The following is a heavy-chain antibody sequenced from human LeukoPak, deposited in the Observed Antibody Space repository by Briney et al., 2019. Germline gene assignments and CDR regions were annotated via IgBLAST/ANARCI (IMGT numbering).Heavy chain of an antibody. V-gene: IGHV3-48*03. Sequence: GGSLRLSCAASGFTFSSYEMNWVRQAPGKGLEWVSYISSSGSTIYYAASVKGRFTISRDNAKNSLYLQMNSLRAEDTAVYYCAELGITMIGGVWGKGTTVTTSS. D-gene: IGHD3-10*02. CDR1: GFTFSSYE. CDR3: AELGITMIGGV. CDR2: ISSSGSTI. J-gene: IGHJ6*04.